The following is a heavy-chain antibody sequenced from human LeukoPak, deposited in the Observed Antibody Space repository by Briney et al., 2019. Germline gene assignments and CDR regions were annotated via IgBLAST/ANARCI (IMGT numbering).Heavy chain of an antibody. V-gene: IGHV1-18*01. D-gene: IGHD4-23*01. CDR1: GYTFTSYG. J-gene: IGHJ4*02. Sequence: ASVKVSCKASGYTFTSYGFSWVRQAPGQGLEWMAWISAYNGKTNYAQNFQGRVTMTTDTSTSTAYMELRSLRSDDTAVYYCARFSDYGGNSGFDYWGQGTLVTLSS. CDR3: ARFSDYGGNSGFDY. CDR2: ISAYNGKT.